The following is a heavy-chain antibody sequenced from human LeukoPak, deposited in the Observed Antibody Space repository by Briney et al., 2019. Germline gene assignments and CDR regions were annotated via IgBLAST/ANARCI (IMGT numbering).Heavy chain of an antibody. CDR1: GYTFTSYG. J-gene: IGHJ4*01. V-gene: IGHV1-18*01. CDR2: ISAYNGNT. CDR3: ARVENFSLRYFDWLYSYYFDY. Sequence: ASVKVSCKASGYTFTSYGISWVRQAPGQGLEWMGWISAYNGNTNYAQKLQGRVTMTTDTSTSTAYMELRSLRSDDTAVYYCARVENFSLRYFDWLYSYYFDYWGQEPWSPSPQ. D-gene: IGHD3-9*01.